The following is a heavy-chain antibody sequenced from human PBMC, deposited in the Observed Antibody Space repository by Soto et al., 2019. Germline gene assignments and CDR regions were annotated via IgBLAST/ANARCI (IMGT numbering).Heavy chain of an antibody. V-gene: IGHV4-39*01. CDR1: GGSISSSSYY. J-gene: IGHJ4*02. D-gene: IGHD5-18*01. Sequence: SETLSLTCTVSGGSISSSSYYWGWIRQPPGKGLEWIGSIYYSVSTYYNPSLKSRVTISVDTSKNQFSLKLSSVTAADTAVYYCARLPRGAAMAAVDYWGQGTLVTVSS. CDR2: IYYSVST. CDR3: ARLPRGAAMAAVDY.